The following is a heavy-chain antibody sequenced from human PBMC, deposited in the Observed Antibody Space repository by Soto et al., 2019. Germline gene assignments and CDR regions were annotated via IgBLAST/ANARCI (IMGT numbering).Heavy chain of an antibody. CDR3: ARDSPFDAFDI. CDR2: ISSSGSTI. V-gene: IGHV3-48*03. Sequence: GSLRLSCAASGFTFSSYEMNWVRQAPGKGLEWVSYISSSGSTIYYADSVKGRFTISRDNAKNSLYLQMNSLRAEDTAVYYCARDSPFDAFDIWGQWTMVTVSS. J-gene: IGHJ3*02. CDR1: GFTFSSYE.